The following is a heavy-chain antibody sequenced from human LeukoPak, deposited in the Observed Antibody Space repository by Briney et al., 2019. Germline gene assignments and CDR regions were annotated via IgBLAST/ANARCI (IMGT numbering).Heavy chain of an antibody. CDR1: GYSFTSYW. J-gene: IGHJ4*02. V-gene: IGHV5-51*01. Sequence: GESLKISCKGSGYSFTSYWIGLGRQMGGKGLELMGIIYPGDSDTRYSPSFQGQVTISADKSISTAYLQWSSLKASDTAMYYCARPAGIQLWPLDYWGQGTLVTVSS. CDR2: IYPGDSDT. CDR3: ARPAGIQLWPLDY. D-gene: IGHD5-18*01.